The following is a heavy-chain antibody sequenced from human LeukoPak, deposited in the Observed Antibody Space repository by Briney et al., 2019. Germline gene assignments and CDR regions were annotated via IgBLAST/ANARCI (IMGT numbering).Heavy chain of an antibody. CDR3: ARDPSFDYYDSSDYYFGAFDI. V-gene: IGHV3-21*01. CDR1: GGSFSSYY. D-gene: IGHD3-22*01. CDR2: ISSSGRYI. J-gene: IGHJ3*02. Sequence: ETLSLTCAVYGGSFSSYYWTWIRQAPGKGLEWVSCISSSGRYIYYADSVKGRFTISRDNAKNSLYLQMNSLRAEDTAVYYCARDPSFDYYDSSDYYFGAFDIWGQGTMVTVSS.